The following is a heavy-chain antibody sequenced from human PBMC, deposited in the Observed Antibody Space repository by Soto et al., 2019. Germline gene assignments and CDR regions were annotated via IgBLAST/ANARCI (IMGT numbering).Heavy chain of an antibody. V-gene: IGHV3-48*03. J-gene: IGHJ6*02. Sequence: VGSLRLSCAASGFTLSSYEMNWVRQAPGKGLEWVSYISSSGSTIYYADSVKGRFTISRDNAKNSLYLQMNSLRAEDTAVYYCARDWLELRLYYGMDVWGQGTTVTVSS. CDR3: ARDWLELRLYYGMDV. D-gene: IGHD1-7*01. CDR2: ISSSGSTI. CDR1: GFTLSSYE.